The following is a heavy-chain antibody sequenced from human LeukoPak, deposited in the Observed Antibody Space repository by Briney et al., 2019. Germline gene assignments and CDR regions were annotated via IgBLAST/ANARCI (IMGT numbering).Heavy chain of an antibody. CDR1: GYSISSGYY. J-gene: IGHJ4*02. V-gene: IGHV4-38-2*02. CDR3: ARDGDTGYYDSSGYYWV. D-gene: IGHD3-22*01. CDR2: IYHSGST. Sequence: SETLSFTCTVSGYSISSGYYWGWIRQPPGKGLEWIGSIYHSGSTYYNPSLKSRVTISVDTSKNQFSLKLSSVTAADTAVYYCARDGDTGYYDSSGYYWVWGQGTLVTVSS.